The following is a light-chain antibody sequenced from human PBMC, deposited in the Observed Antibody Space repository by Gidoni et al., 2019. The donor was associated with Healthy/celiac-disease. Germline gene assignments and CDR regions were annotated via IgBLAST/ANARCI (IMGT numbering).Light chain of an antibody. V-gene: IGKV1-17*01. CDR1: QGIRND. Sequence: DIQMTQSPSSLSASVEDRVTITCRASQGIRNDLGWYQQKPGKAPKRLIYAASTLQSGVPSRCSGSGYGKEFTLTINSLQPEDFATYYCLQNNDYPSTFGQXTKLEIK. J-gene: IGKJ2*01. CDR3: LQNNDYPST. CDR2: AAS.